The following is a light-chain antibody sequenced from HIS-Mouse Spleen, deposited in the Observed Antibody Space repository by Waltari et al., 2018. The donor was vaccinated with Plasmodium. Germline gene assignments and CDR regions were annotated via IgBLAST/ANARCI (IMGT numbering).Light chain of an antibody. J-gene: IGLJ2*01. CDR1: ISSIGSNT. Sequence: TITCSGSISSIGSNTVTWYKQPPGTAPNLIIYSNNQRHSGVPARFSGSTTGTSASLAISGLQSEDEADYYCAAWDDSLNGVVFAGGTKLTVL. CDR2: SNN. CDR3: AAWDDSLNGVV. V-gene: IGLV1-44*01.